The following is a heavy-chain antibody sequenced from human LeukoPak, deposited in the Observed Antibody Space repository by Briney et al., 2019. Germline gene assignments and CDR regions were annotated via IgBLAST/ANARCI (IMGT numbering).Heavy chain of an antibody. CDR1: GYTFTGYY. CDR2: IDPKSGGT. D-gene: IGHD2-15*01. V-gene: IGHV1-2*02. CDR3: ARGPATGNFDF. Sequence: APVKVSCKASGYTFTGYYIHWLRQAPGQGFEWMAWIDPKSGGTDYAQNFQGRITMTRDTSISTVYMDLSSLRSDDMAVYYCARGPATGNFDFWGQGTLVTVSS. J-gene: IGHJ4*02.